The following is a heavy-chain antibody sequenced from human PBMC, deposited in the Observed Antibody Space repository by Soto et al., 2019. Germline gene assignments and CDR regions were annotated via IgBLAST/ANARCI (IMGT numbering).Heavy chain of an antibody. CDR3: ASWWSLRSTSFDY. J-gene: IGHJ4*02. V-gene: IGHV1-2*02. CDR2: INPNSGGT. Sequence: ASVKVSCKASGYTFIGYYMHWVRQAPGQGLEWMGWINPNSGGTNYAQKFQGRVTMTRDTSISTAYMELSRLRSDDTAVYYCASWWSLRSTSFDYWGQGTLVTVSS. CDR1: GYTFIGYY. D-gene: IGHD2-8*02.